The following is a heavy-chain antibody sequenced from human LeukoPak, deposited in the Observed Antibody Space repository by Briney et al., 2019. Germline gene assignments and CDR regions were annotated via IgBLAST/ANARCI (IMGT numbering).Heavy chain of an antibody. J-gene: IGHJ4*02. Sequence: PGGSLRLSCSASRFTFSTYTMNWVRQAPGRGREWISSIDLSSTYIYYADSVKGRFTISRDNAQNSLYLQLNSLKAEDTAVYYCTRGSYGDCEYWGQGTLVTVSS. CDR1: RFTFSTYT. CDR2: IDLSSTYI. V-gene: IGHV3-21*01. CDR3: TRGSYGDCEY. D-gene: IGHD4-17*01.